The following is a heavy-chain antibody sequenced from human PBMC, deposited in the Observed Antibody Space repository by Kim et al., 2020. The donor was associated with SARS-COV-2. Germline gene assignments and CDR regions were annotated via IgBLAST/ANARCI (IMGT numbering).Heavy chain of an antibody. CDR1: GYSFTSYW. D-gene: IGHD6-13*01. CDR3: ASQSSRPYYYYYGMDV. CDR2: IDPSDSYT. J-gene: IGHJ6*02. Sequence: GESLKISCKGSGYSFTSYWINWVRQMPGKGLEWMGRIDPSDSYTNYSPSFQGHVTISADKSISTAYLQWSSLKASDTAMYYCASQSSRPYYYYYGMDVWGQGTTVTVSS. V-gene: IGHV5-10-1*01.